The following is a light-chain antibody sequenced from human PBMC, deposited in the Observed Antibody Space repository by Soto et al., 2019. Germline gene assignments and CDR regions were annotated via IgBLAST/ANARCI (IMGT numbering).Light chain of an antibody. CDR3: QQSYSTPIT. CDR2: AAS. J-gene: IGKJ4*01. Sequence: DIQMTQSPSSLSASVGDRVTITCRASQSISSYLNWYQQKPGKAPKLLIYAASSLQSGVPSRFSGSGSGTDFTLTISGLQPADFATYYCQQSYSTPITFGGGTKVEIK. CDR1: QSISSY. V-gene: IGKV1-39*01.